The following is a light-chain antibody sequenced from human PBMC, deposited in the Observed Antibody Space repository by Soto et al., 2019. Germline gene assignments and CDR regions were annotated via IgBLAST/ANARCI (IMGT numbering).Light chain of an antibody. CDR1: RTDVDGYDY. Sequence: QSALTQPASVSGSPGQSIAISCTGVRTDVDGYDYVSWYQQHPGQAPQLIIYDVYNRPSGVSHRFSGSKSGDTASLTISGLQAEFYFDYSATTETNTLSFYVFVTGT. CDR2: DVY. CDR3: TTETNTLSFYV. J-gene: IGLJ1*01. V-gene: IGLV2-14*03.